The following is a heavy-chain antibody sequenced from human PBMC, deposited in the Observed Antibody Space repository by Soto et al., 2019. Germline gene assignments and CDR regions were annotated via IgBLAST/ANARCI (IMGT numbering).Heavy chain of an antibody. CDR3: ARGLKFTTPLGRVVNPYYCYDMDV. CDR1: GYTFSSYD. V-gene: IGHV1-8*01. Sequence: QVQLVQSGAEVKKPGASVQVSCKASGYTFSSYDINWVRQATGQGLEWMGWMNPNSGDTNYPQKFQCRVTMTRNTSIATAYMELSSLRSEDTAVYYCARGLKFTTPLGRVVNPYYCYDMDVWGEGTTVTVSS. D-gene: IGHD3-10*01. CDR2: MNPNSGDT. J-gene: IGHJ6*03.